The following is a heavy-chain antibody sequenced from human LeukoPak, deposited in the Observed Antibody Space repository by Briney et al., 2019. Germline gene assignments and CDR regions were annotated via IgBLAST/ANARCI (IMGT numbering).Heavy chain of an antibody. CDR3: ARERGYWNDHVFDY. CDR1: GYTFITYD. V-gene: IGHV1-69*06. Sequence: GASVKVSCKASGYTFITYDISWVRQAPGQGLEWMGGIIPIFGTANYAQKFQGRVTITADKSTGTAYMELSSLRSEDTAVYYCARERGYWNDHVFDYWGQGTLVTVSS. J-gene: IGHJ4*02. CDR2: IIPIFGTA. D-gene: IGHD1-1*01.